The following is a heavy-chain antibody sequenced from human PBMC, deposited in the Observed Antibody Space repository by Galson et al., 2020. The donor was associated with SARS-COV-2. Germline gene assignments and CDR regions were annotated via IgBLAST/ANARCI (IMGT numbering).Heavy chain of an antibody. CDR3: ARDIVATSGWVLPIDY. V-gene: IGHV4-34*01. Sequence: SQASETLSLTCAVYGGSFSGYYWSWIRQPPGKGLEWIGEINHSGSTNYNPSLKRRVTISVDTSKNQFSLKLSSVTAADTAVYYCARDIVATSGWVLPIDYWGQGTLVTVSS. CDR1: GGSFSGYY. D-gene: IGHD5-12*01. J-gene: IGHJ4*02. CDR2: INHSGST.